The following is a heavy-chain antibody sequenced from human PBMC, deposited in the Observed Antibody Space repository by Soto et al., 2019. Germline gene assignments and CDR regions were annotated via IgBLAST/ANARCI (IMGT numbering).Heavy chain of an antibody. J-gene: IGHJ3*02. Sequence: SETLSLTCAVSGYSISSSNWWSWIRQPPGKGLEWIGYIYHSGSTYYNPSLKSRVTISVDRSKNQFSLKLSSVTAADTDVYNYAREVGDFDFFYMWGQGTMVTLSS. V-gene: IGHV4-28*03. D-gene: IGHD3-3*01. CDR1: GYSISSSNW. CDR3: AREVGDFDFFYM. CDR2: IYHSGST.